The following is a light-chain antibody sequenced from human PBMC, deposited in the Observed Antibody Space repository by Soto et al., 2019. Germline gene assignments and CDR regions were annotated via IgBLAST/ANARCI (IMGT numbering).Light chain of an antibody. CDR3: QKYGSSLFT. V-gene: IGKV3-20*01. CDR1: QSVSSKY. Sequence: EIVLTQSPGTLSLSPGERATLSCRASQSVSSKYLAWYQQKPGRAPRVLIYGTSIRASGVPERFSGGGSGTDFTLTITRLEPEDFAVYYCQKYGSSLFTFGPGT. CDR2: GTS. J-gene: IGKJ3*01.